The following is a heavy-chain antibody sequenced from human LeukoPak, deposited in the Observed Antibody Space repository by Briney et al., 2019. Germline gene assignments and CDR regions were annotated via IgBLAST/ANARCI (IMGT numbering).Heavy chain of an antibody. Sequence: GGSLRLSYAASGFTFSSYWMSWVRQAPGKGLEWVANIKQDGSEKYYVDSVKGRFTISRDNAKNSLYLQMNSLRAEDTAVYYCARGYSSGWYVSYYFDYWGQGTLVTVSS. V-gene: IGHV3-7*01. CDR1: GFTFSSYW. D-gene: IGHD6-19*01. CDR3: ARGYSSGWYVSYYFDY. J-gene: IGHJ4*02. CDR2: IKQDGSEK.